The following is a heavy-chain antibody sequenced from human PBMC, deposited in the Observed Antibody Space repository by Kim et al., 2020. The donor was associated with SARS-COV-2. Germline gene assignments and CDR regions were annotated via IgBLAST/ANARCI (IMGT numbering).Heavy chain of an antibody. J-gene: IGHJ4*02. CDR1: GFTFSSYA. CDR2: ISYDGSNK. Sequence: GGSLRLSCAASGFTFSSYAMHWVRQAPGKGLEWVAVISYDGSNKYYADSVKGRFTISRDNSKNTLYLQMNSLRAEDTAVYYCASGEGDYKWSFDYWGQGTLVTVSS. CDR3: ASGEGDYKWSFDY. D-gene: IGHD4-4*01. V-gene: IGHV3-30-3*01.